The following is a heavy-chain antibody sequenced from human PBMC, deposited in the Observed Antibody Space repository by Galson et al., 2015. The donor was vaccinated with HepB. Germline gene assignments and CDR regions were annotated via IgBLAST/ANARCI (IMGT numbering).Heavy chain of an antibody. Sequence: SLRLSCAASGFTFSDYYMSWIRQAPGKGLEWVSYISSSSSYTDYADSVKGRFTISRDNAKNSLYLQMNSLRAEDTAVYYCARDPSSDYYFDYWGQGTLVTVSS. CDR1: GFTFSDYY. CDR2: ISSSSSYT. CDR3: ARDPSSDYYFDY. D-gene: IGHD6-6*01. V-gene: IGHV3-11*06. J-gene: IGHJ4*02.